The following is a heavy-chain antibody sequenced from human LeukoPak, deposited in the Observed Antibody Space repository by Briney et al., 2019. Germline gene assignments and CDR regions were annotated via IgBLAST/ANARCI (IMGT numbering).Heavy chain of an antibody. J-gene: IGHJ4*02. CDR3: AKGYNYGTDY. Sequence: GGSLRLSCAASGFTFSSYCMNWVRQAPGKGLEWVSYISSSSSTIYYADSVKGRFTISRDNSKSTLYLQMNSLRAEDTAVYYCAKGYNYGTDYWGQGTLVTVSS. CDR1: GFTFSSYC. V-gene: IGHV3-48*01. CDR2: ISSSSSTI. D-gene: IGHD5-18*01.